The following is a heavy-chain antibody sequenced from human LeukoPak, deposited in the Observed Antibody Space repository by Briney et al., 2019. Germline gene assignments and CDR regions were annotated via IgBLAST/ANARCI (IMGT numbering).Heavy chain of an antibody. D-gene: IGHD5-12*01. Sequence: AGSLRLSCAASEFSISNSAMSWFRQAPGKGLEWVSLIIASSGSTFYADSVKGRFTISRDISRNTLYLQMNSLRAEDTAVYYCAKGAYDYIEMGYFDYWGQGTLVTVSS. CDR1: EFSISNSA. CDR2: IIASSGST. V-gene: IGHV3-23*01. J-gene: IGHJ4*02. CDR3: AKGAYDYIEMGYFDY.